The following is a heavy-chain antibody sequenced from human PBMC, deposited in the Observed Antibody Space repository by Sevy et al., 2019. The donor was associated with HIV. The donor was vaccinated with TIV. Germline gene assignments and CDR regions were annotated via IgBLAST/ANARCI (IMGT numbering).Heavy chain of an antibody. V-gene: IGHV1-69*13. Sequence: SVKVSCKASGGTFSSYAISWVRQAPGQGLEWMGGIIPIFGTANYAQKFQGRVTITADESTSTAYMELSSLRSEDTAVYYCARDRCSGGSCTYYYYYGMDVWGQGTTVTVSS. CDR1: GGTFSSYA. J-gene: IGHJ6*02. CDR3: ARDRCSGGSCTYYYYYGMDV. CDR2: IIPIFGTA. D-gene: IGHD2-15*01.